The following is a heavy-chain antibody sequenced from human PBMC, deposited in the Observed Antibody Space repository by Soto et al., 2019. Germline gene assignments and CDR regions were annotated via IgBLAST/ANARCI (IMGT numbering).Heavy chain of an antibody. CDR1: GGTFSSYT. Sequence: QVQLVQSGAEVKKPGSSVNVSCKASGGTFSSYTISWVRQAPGQGLEWMGRIIPILGIANYAQKFQGRVTITADKSTSSAYLDLSSLRSEDTAVYYCASRYDSSDYWGQGTLVTVSS. D-gene: IGHD3-22*01. CDR3: ASRYDSSDY. V-gene: IGHV1-69*02. CDR2: IIPILGIA. J-gene: IGHJ4*02.